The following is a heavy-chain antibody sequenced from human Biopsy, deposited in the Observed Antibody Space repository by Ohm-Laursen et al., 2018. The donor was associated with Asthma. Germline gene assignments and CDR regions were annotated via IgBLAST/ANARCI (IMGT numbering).Heavy chain of an antibody. CDR1: GGTFSNFA. Sequence: SSVKVSCKAPGGTFSNFATSWVRQAPGQGLEWLGGIMTVFGTTNYAQKFQGRVTITADESTSTAYMEVTSLRSEDTAIYYCARCQVGYSSGWSLLLKKIYYSGMDVWGQGTVVTVSS. V-gene: IGHV1-69*01. CDR2: IMTVFGTT. D-gene: IGHD6-19*01. CDR3: ARCQVGYSSGWSLLLKKIYYSGMDV. J-gene: IGHJ6*02.